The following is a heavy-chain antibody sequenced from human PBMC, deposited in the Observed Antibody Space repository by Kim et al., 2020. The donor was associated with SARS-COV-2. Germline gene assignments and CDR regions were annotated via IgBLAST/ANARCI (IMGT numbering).Heavy chain of an antibody. CDR1: GFTFSSYA. J-gene: IGHJ4*02. CDR2: ISGSGGST. D-gene: IGHD5-18*01. Sequence: GGSLRLSCAASGFTFSSYAMSWVRQAPGKGLEWVSAISGSGGSTYYADSVKGRFTISRDNSKNTLYLQMNSLRAEDTAVYYCAKGARRGYSYPYYFDYWGQGTLVTVSS. CDR3: AKGARRGYSYPYYFDY. V-gene: IGHV3-23*01.